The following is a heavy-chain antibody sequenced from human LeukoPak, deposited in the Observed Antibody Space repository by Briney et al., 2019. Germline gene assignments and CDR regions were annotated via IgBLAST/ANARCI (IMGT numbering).Heavy chain of an antibody. V-gene: IGHV3-7*01. CDR3: ARDGETLTGYYNPPPYYYYGMDV. CDR1: GFIFRSYW. Sequence: GGSLRLSCTASGFIFRSYWMSWVRQAPGMGLEWVANIKQDGSEMYYVDSVEGRFTISRDNAKNSVFLQMNSLTAEDTAVYYCARDGETLTGYYNPPPYYYYGMDVWGQGTLVTVSS. D-gene: IGHD3-9*01. J-gene: IGHJ6*02. CDR2: IKQDGSEM.